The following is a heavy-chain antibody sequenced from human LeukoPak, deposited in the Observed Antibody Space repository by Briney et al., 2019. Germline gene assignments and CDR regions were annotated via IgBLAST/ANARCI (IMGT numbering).Heavy chain of an antibody. CDR3: ARDWRALTYYDFWSGHSDYYYYMDV. Sequence: PGRSLRLSCAASGFTFSSYAMRWVRQAPGKGLEWVAVISYVGSNKYYADSVKGRFTLSRDNSKNTLYLQMNSLRAEDTAVYYCARDWRALTYYDFWSGHSDYYYYMDVWGKGTTVTVSS. J-gene: IGHJ6*03. V-gene: IGHV3-30*01. D-gene: IGHD3-3*01. CDR2: ISYVGSNK. CDR1: GFTFSSYA.